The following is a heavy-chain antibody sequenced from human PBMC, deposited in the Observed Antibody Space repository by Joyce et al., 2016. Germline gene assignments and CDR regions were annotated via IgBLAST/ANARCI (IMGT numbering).Heavy chain of an antibody. CDR3: AREMRADLSGLPLGS. Sequence: QVLLVESGGGVVQPGRSLRLSCAASGFTFSSYAMHWVRQAPGKGLEWVAVISYDGSNKYYADSVRGRFTISRDDSQNTVNLQMNSLRAEDTAVYYCAREMRADLSGLPLGSWGQGTLVSVSS. J-gene: IGHJ5*02. CDR2: ISYDGSNK. D-gene: IGHD5-12*01. CDR1: GFTFSSYA. V-gene: IGHV3-30-3*01.